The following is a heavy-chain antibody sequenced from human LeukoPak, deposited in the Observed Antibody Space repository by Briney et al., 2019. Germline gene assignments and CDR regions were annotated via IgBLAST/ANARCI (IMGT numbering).Heavy chain of an antibody. D-gene: IGHD3-10*01. CDR3: AKAGGSGSIRSVSDY. CDR2: IGSGDGST. Sequence: GGSLRPSCAASGFTFSNYAMSWVRQAPGKGLEWVSAIGSGDGSTYYADSVKGRFTVSRDNYKNTLYLQMNSLRAEDTAVYYCAKAGGSGSIRSVSDYWGQGTLVTVSS. CDR1: GFTFSNYA. J-gene: IGHJ4*02. V-gene: IGHV3-23*01.